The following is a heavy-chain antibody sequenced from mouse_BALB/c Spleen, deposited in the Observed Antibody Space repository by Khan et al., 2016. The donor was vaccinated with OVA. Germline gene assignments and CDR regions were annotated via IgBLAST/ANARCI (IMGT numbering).Heavy chain of an antibody. CDR1: GYSITSDYA. D-gene: IGHD1-1*01. Sequence: EVQLQESGPGLVKPSQSLSLTCTVTGYSITSDYAWNWIRQFPGNKLEWMGYIKYSGSTSYNPSLKSRFSITRDTSKNQFFLQLNSVTTEDTAEYYCARSGSISTVVATNFDYWGQGTTLTVSS. V-gene: IGHV3-2*02. J-gene: IGHJ2*01. CDR2: IKYSGST. CDR3: ARSGSISTVVATNFDY.